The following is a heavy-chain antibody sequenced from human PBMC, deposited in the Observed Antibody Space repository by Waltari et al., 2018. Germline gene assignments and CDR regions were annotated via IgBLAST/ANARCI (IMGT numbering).Heavy chain of an antibody. CDR3: AREEGIDWFDP. Sequence: QVQLQESGPGLVKPSETLSLTCAVPGYSISSGYYWGWIRQPPGKGLEWIGSIYHSGSTYYNPSLKSRVTISVDTSKNQFSLKLSSVTAADTAVYYCAREEGIDWFDPWGQGTLVTVSS. CDR1: GYSISSGYY. J-gene: IGHJ5*02. V-gene: IGHV4-38-2*02. CDR2: IYHSGST.